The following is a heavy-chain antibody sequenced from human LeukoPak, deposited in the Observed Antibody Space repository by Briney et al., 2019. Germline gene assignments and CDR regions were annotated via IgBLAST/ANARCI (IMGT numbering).Heavy chain of an antibody. CDR3: VRDYVWGTSDPDY. D-gene: IGHD3-16*01. Sequence: GDSLRLSCAASGFDFSAYEMNWVRQAPGKGLEWVSYISGTDRTPSYADSVRGRFTISRDNTHNSVFLLMSSLRAEDTAVYYCVRDYVWGTSDPDYWGQGTLVTVSS. V-gene: IGHV3-48*03. CDR1: GFDFSAYE. CDR2: ISGTDRTP. J-gene: IGHJ4*02.